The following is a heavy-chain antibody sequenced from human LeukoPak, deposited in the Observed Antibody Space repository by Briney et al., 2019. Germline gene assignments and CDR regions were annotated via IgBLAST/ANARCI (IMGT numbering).Heavy chain of an antibody. CDR3: ARAYAGTLFY. J-gene: IGHJ4*02. V-gene: IGHV4-59*01. CDR1: GGSISSYY. D-gene: IGHD4-23*01. CDR2: IYYSGST. Sequence: SETLSLTCTVSGGSISSYYCSWIRQPPGKGLEWIGYIYYSGSTNYNPSLKNRVTMSVDTSENQFSLKLSSVAAADSAVYYCARAYAGTLFYWGQGTLVSVSS.